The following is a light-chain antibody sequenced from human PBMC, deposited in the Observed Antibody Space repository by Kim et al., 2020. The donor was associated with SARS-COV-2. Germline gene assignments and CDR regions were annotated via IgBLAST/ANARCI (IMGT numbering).Light chain of an antibody. Sequence: AYIGDRVTITCQASQDINNQLNWYQEKPGKAPKLLIYDVSNLETGVPSRFSGRRSGTDFTFIISSLYPEDIATYYCQQYHNLPFNFGPGTKVDIK. CDR2: DVS. V-gene: IGKV1-33*01. J-gene: IGKJ3*01. CDR1: QDINNQ. CDR3: QQYHNLPFN.